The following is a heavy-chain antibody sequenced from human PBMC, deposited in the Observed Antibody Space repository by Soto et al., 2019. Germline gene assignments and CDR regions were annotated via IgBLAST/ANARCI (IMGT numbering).Heavy chain of an antibody. CDR2: VSYDGSYK. V-gene: IGHV3-30*04. J-gene: IGHJ4*01. CDR3: AREPWGYSGSAKHFDY. D-gene: IGHD5-12*01. Sequence: GGSLRLSCAASGFTFRTFAMHWVRQVPGKGLEWVAVVSYDGSYKSYADSVKGRFTISRDNSKNTLYLQLNSLRADDTAVFYCAREPWGYSGSAKHFDYWGHGTLVTVSS. CDR1: GFTFRTFA.